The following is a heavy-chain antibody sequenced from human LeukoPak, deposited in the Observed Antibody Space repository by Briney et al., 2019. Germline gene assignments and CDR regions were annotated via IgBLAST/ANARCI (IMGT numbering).Heavy chain of an antibody. CDR2: IYTSGST. CDR3: AREHLYGDYDY. D-gene: IGHD4-17*01. CDR1: GGYIRSYS. J-gene: IGHJ4*02. V-gene: IGHV4-4*07. Sequence: SETLSLTCTVSGGYIRSYSWSWIRQPAGKGLQWIGRIYTSGSTNYNPSLKRRVTMSVDTSKNRFSLKLGSVTAADTAVYYCAREHLYGDYDYWGQGTLVTVSS.